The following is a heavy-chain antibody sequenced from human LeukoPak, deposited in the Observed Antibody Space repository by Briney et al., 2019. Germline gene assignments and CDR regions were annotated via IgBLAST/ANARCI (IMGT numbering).Heavy chain of an antibody. Sequence: TSETLSLTCNVSGGSISSSYWSWIRQPAGKGLEWIGRIYASGSSNYNPSLKSRVTMSVDTSKNQFPLNLSSVTAADTAVYYCAREGGSSRSLENWGQGTLVTVSS. CDR3: AREGGSSRSLEN. CDR2: IYASGSS. D-gene: IGHD1-26*01. V-gene: IGHV4-4*07. J-gene: IGHJ4*02. CDR1: GGSISSSY.